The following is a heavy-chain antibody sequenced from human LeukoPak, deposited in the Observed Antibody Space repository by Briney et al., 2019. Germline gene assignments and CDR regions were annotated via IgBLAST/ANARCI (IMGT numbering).Heavy chain of an antibody. J-gene: IGHJ6*02. CDR3: ARVQGSYYYGMDV. V-gene: IGHV1-18*01. CDR1: GYTFTSYG. Sequence: ASVKVSCKASGYTFTSYGISWVRQAPGQGLEWMGWISAYNGNTNYAQKLQGRVTMTTDTSTSKVYMELSSLRSEDTAVYYCARVQGSYYYGMDVWGQGTTVTVSS. CDR2: ISAYNGNT.